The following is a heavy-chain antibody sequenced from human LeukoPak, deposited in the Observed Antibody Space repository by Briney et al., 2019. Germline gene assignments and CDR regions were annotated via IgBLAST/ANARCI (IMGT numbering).Heavy chain of an antibody. CDR1: GYTFTSYD. J-gene: IGHJ5*02. CDR2: INPNSGGT. CDR3: ARSSSGWGNWFDP. Sequence: GASVKVSCKASGYTFTSYDINWVRQAPGQGLEWMGWINPNSGGTNYAQKFQGRVTMTRDTSISTAYMELSRLRSDDTAVYYCARSSSGWGNWFDPWGQGTLVTVSS. D-gene: IGHD6-19*01. V-gene: IGHV1-2*02.